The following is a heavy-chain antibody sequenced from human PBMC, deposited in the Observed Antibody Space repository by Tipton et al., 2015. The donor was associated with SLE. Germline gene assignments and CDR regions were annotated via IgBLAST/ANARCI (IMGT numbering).Heavy chain of an antibody. CDR2: IWYDGSNK. CDR1: GFTFSSYD. Sequence: SLRLSCAASGFTFSSYDMHWVRQAPGKGLEWVAVIWYDGSNKYYADLVKGRFTISRDNSKNTLYLQMNSLRAEDTAMYYCARDGVKGVVPIFDYWGQGTLVTVSS. V-gene: IGHV3-33*01. J-gene: IGHJ4*02. D-gene: IGHD3-3*01. CDR3: ARDGVKGVVPIFDY.